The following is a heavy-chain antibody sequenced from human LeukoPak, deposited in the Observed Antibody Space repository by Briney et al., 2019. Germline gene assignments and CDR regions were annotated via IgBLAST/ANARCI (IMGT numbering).Heavy chain of an antibody. V-gene: IGHV1-18*01. D-gene: IGHD3-3*01. CDR2: ISAYNGNT. CDR1: GYTFTSYG. J-gene: IGHJ3*02. CDR3: ARVPRPRGVVIISSGAFDI. Sequence: ASVKVSCKASGYTFTSYGISWVRQAPGQGLEWTGWISAYNGNTNYAQKLQGRVTMTTDTSTSTAYMELRSLRSDDTAVYYCARVPRPRGVVIISSGAFDIWGQGTMVTVSS.